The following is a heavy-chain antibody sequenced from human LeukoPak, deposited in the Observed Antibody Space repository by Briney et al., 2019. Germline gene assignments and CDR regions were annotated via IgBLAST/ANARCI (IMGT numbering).Heavy chain of an antibody. CDR2: ISGSDGST. V-gene: IGHV3-23*01. Sequence: PGGSLRLSCAASGFTFSSYAMSWVRQAPGKGLEWVSAISGSDGSTYYADSVKGRFTISRDNSKNTLYLQMNSLRAEDTAVYYCAKDLNYYDSSGFDYWGQGTLVTVSS. CDR1: GFTFSSYA. D-gene: IGHD3-22*01. CDR3: AKDLNYYDSSGFDY. J-gene: IGHJ4*02.